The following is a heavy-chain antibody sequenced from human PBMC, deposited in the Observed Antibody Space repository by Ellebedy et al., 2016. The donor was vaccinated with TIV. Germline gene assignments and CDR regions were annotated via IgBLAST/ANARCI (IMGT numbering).Heavy chain of an antibody. D-gene: IGHD3-16*02. CDR2: MNPNSGNT. V-gene: IGHV1-8*01. CDR1: GYTFTDYD. J-gene: IGHJ6*02. Sequence: AASVKVSCKASGYTFTDYDINWVRQATGQGLEWLGWMNPNSGNTGYAQKFQGRVTLTRDTSLNTAYMELSSLRSEDTAVYYCARGPFMITFGGVIMDVWGQGTTVTVSS. CDR3: ARGPFMITFGGVIMDV.